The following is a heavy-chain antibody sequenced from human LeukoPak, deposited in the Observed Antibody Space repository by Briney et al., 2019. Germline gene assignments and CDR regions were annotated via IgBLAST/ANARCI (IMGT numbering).Heavy chain of an antibody. CDR1: GGTFSSYA. CDR2: IIPIFGTA. J-gene: IGHJ4*02. CDR3: ARGTSDTARRGFGY. V-gene: IGHV1-69*01. Sequence: ASVKVSCKASGGTFSSYAISWVRQAPGQGLEWMGGIIPIFGTANYAQKFQGRVTIPADESTSTAYMELSSLRSEDTAVYYCARGTSDTARRGFGYWGQGTLVTVSS. D-gene: IGHD5-18*01.